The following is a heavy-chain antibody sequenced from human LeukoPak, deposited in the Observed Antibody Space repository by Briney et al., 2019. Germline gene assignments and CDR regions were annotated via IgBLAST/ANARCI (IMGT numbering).Heavy chain of an antibody. CDR1: GGSFSAFY. J-gene: IGHJ4*02. CDR3: ARAARTAGIGGPTPKRGIYDY. V-gene: IGHV4-34*01. CDR2: INQSEGT. Sequence: SEILSLTCAVYGGSFSAFYWSWIRQPPGKGLEWIGEINQSEGTNYNPSLKSRVTISLDTSTKQFSLRLGSVTAADTAVYYCARAARTAGIGGPTPKRGIYDYWGQGTLVTLSS. D-gene: IGHD1-26*01.